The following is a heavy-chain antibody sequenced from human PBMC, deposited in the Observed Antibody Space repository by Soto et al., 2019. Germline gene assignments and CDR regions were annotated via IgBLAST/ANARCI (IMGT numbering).Heavy chain of an antibody. CDR3: AIDSNYVTTGFDP. CDR1: GGSFSGYY. J-gene: IGHJ5*02. Sequence: PSETLSLTCAVYGGSFSGYYWSWIRQPPGKGLEWIGEINHSGSTNYNPSLKSRVTISVDTSKNQFSLKLSSVTAADTAVYYCAIDSNYVTTGFDPWGQGTLVTVSS. V-gene: IGHV4-34*01. D-gene: IGHD4-4*01. CDR2: INHSGST.